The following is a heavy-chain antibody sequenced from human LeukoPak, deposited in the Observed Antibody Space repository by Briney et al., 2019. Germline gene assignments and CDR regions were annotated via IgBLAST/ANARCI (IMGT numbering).Heavy chain of an antibody. CDR3: AKDISLYSSSWYVGMDV. Sequence: PGRSLRLSCAASGFTFDDYAMPWVRQAPGKGLEWVSGISWNSGSIGYADSVKGRFTISRDNAKNSLYLQMSSLRAGDTALYYCAKDISLYSSSWYVGMDVWGQGTTVTVSS. J-gene: IGHJ6*02. D-gene: IGHD6-13*01. V-gene: IGHV3-9*01. CDR2: ISWNSGSI. CDR1: GFTFDDYA.